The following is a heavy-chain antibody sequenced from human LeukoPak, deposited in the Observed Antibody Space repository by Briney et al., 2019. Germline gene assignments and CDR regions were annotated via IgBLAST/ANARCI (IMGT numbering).Heavy chain of an antibody. Sequence: SVKGSCKVSGGTFSSYAISWVRQAPGQGLEWMGGIIAMFGTVHYAQKFQGRVTITADESTSTVYMELSSLRSEDTAVYYCARAGRRDFWSGDHWYFDLWGRGTLVTVSS. V-gene: IGHV1-69*13. CDR3: ARAGRRDFWSGDHWYFDL. D-gene: IGHD3-3*01. J-gene: IGHJ2*01. CDR2: IIAMFGTV. CDR1: GGTFSSYA.